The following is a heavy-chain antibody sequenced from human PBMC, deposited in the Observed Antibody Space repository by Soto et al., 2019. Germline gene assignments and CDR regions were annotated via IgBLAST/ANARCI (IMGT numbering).Heavy chain of an antibody. J-gene: IGHJ6*02. D-gene: IGHD6-19*01. Sequence: QVQLVQSGAEVKKPGASVKVSCKASGYTFTSYGISWVRQAPGQGLEWMGWISAYNGNTNYAQKLQGRVTMTTDTSTSTAYMELGSLGSDDTAVYYCARAPMYSSGWYRPVYYYYGMDVWGQGTTVTVSS. CDR2: ISAYNGNT. CDR3: ARAPMYSSGWYRPVYYYYGMDV. CDR1: GYTFTSYG. V-gene: IGHV1-18*01.